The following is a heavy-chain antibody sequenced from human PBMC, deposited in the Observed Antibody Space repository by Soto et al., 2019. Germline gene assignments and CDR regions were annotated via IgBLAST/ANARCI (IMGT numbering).Heavy chain of an antibody. CDR1: GFTFSDYY. Sequence: QVQLVESGGGLVKXXGSLRLSXXXXGFTFSDYYMSWIRQAPGKGLEWVSYIRTSGSTIYYADSVKGRFTISRDNAKNSLYLQMNSLRAEDTAVYYCARIGPPLDYWGQGTLVTVSS. V-gene: IGHV3-11*01. CDR2: IRTSGSTI. J-gene: IGHJ4*02. CDR3: ARIGPPLDY. D-gene: IGHD3-10*01.